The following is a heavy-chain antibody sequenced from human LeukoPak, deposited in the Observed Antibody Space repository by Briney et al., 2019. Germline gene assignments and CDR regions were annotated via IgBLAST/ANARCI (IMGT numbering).Heavy chain of an antibody. CDR2: IYYSGST. CDR3: ASSTPLYSRIYYFDY. D-gene: IGHD6-13*01. Sequence: SETLSLTCTVSGGSISSYYWSWIRQPPGKGLEWIGYIYYSGSTNYNPSLKSRVTISVDTSKNQFSLKLSSVTAADTAVYYCASSTPLYSRIYYFDYWGQGTLVTVSS. J-gene: IGHJ4*02. CDR1: GGSISSYY. V-gene: IGHV4-59*12.